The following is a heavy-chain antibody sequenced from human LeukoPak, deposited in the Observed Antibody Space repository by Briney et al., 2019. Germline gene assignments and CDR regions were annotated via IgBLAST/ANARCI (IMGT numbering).Heavy chain of an antibody. CDR3: ARRFPRLDV. CDR1: GGSFSGYY. CDR2: INHSGST. Sequence: SETLSLTCAVYGGSFSGYYWSWIRQPPGKGLEWIGEINHSGSTNYNPSLKSRVTISVDTSKNQFSPKLSAVTAADTAVYYCARRFPRLDVWGKGTTVTVSS. V-gene: IGHV4-34*01. J-gene: IGHJ6*04.